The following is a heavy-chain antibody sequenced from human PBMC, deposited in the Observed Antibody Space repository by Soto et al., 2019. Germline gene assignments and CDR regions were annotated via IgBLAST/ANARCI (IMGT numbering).Heavy chain of an antibody. J-gene: IGHJ3*02. D-gene: IGHD3-9*01. CDR1: GFTFSSYA. CDR3: AKDVGGYDILTGYYSFWAFDI. Sequence: GGSLRLSCAASGFTFSSYAMIWVRQAPGKGLEWVSAISGSGGSTYYADSVKGRFTISRDNSKNTLYLQMNSLRAEDTAVYYCAKDVGGYDILTGYYSFWAFDIWGQGTMVTVSS. V-gene: IGHV3-23*01. CDR2: ISGSGGST.